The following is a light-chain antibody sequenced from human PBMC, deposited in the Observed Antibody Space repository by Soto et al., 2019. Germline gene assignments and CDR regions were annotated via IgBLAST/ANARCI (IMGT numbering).Light chain of an antibody. V-gene: IGKV2-28*01. CDR1: QSLLHSNGYNY. Sequence: DIVMTQSPLSLPVTPGEPASISCRYSQSLLHSNGYNYLDWYLQKPGQSPQLLIYLGSNRASGVPDRFSGSGSGTDFTLKISRVEAEDGGVYYCMQALQTPFTFGQGTKLEIK. CDR2: LGS. J-gene: IGKJ2*01. CDR3: MQALQTPFT.